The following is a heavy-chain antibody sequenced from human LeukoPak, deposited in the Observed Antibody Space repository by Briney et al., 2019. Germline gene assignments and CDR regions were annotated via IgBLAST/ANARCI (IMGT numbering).Heavy chain of an antibody. J-gene: IGHJ6*02. CDR2: IYHSGST. CDR1: GGSISSSNW. Sequence: SETLSLTCAVSGGSISSSNWWSWVRQPPGKGLEWIGEIYHSGSTNYNPSLKSRVTISVDKSKNQFSLKLSSVTAADTAVYYCARDISYCSSTSCYVSYYYYGMDVWGQGTTVTVSS. D-gene: IGHD2-2*01. CDR3: ARDISYCSSTSCYVSYYYYGMDV. V-gene: IGHV4-4*02.